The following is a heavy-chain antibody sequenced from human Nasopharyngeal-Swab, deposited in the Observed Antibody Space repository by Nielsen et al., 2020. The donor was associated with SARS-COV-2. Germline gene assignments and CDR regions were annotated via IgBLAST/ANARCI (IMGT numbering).Heavy chain of an antibody. D-gene: IGHD5-12*01. J-gene: IGHJ4*02. CDR2: ISWNSGSI. CDR3: AKDMWDGYSGYGPGDY. CDR1: GFTFDDYA. V-gene: IGHV3-9*01. Sequence: GGSLRLSCAASGFTFDDYAMHWVRQAPGKGLEWVSGISWNSGSIGYADSVKGRFTISRDNAKNSLYLQMNSLRAEDTALYYCAKDMWDGYSGYGPGDYWGQGTLVTVSS.